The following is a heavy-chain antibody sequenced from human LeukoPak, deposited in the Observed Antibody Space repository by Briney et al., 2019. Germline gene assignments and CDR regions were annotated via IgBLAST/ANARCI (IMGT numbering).Heavy chain of an antibody. CDR3: ARGDGDYGWFDP. J-gene: IGHJ5*02. Sequence: TSETLSLTCTVSGVSISSYYWSWIRQPAGKGLEWIGRIYTSGSTNYNPSLKSRVTMSVDTSKNQLSLKLSSVTAADTAVYYCARGDGDYGWFDPWGQGTLVTVSS. CDR2: IYTSGST. D-gene: IGHD4-17*01. V-gene: IGHV4-4*07. CDR1: GVSISSYY.